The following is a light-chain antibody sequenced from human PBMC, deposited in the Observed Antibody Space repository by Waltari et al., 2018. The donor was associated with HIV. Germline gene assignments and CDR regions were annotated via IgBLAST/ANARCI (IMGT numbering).Light chain of an antibody. CDR1: SSNIGRDY. CDR3: ATWDDSLSGVV. CDR2: RDD. V-gene: IGLV1-47*01. J-gene: IGLJ2*01. Sequence: QSVLTQPPSASATPGQRVTISCSGGSSNIGRDYVCCFQQLPGMAPRLLINRDDQRPSGVPDRFSGSKSGTSASLAISGLRPEDEANYYCATWDDSLSGVVFGGGTKVTVL.